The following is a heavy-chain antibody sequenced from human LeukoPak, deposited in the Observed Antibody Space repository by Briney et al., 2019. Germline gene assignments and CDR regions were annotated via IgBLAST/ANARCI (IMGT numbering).Heavy chain of an antibody. D-gene: IGHD4-23*01. V-gene: IGHV3-7*01. CDR1: GFTFSSYW. CDR3: ARGYGGNSV. CDR2: IKQDGSEK. J-gene: IGHJ4*02. Sequence: PGGSLRLSCAASGFTFSSYWMTWVRQAPGKGLEWVANIKQDGSEKYYVDSVKGRFTISSDNTKNSLYLQMNSLRAEDTAVYYCARGYGGNSVWGQGTLVTVSS.